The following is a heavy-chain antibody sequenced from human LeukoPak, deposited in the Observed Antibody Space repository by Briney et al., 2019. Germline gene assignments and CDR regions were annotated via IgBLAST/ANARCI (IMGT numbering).Heavy chain of an antibody. V-gene: IGHV3-53*01. Sequence: GGSLRLSCAASGLTVSRIHMVWVRQAPGKGLEWVSVTYTGGNHNHPEPVKGRVIISRELSKNNLFLQKNSLRAEDSALYYCARGGRGSAAVVAPRSFDIWGQGTMVTVSS. J-gene: IGHJ3*02. CDR2: TYTGGNH. CDR1: GLTVSRIH. D-gene: IGHD3-22*01. CDR3: ARGGRGSAAVVAPRSFDI.